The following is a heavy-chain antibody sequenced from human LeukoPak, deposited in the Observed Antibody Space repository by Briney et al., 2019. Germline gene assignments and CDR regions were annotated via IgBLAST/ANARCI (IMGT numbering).Heavy chain of an antibody. D-gene: IGHD3-3*01. CDR1: GFTFSSYA. CDR2: INHSGST. Sequence: GSLRLSCAASGFTFSSYAMSWVRQAPGKGLEWIGEINHSGSTNYNPSLKSRVTISVDTSKNQFSLKLSSVTAADTAVYYCARDGITIFGVVIRRNWFDPWGQGTLVTVSS. CDR3: ARDGITIFGVVIRRNWFDP. J-gene: IGHJ5*02. V-gene: IGHV4-34*01.